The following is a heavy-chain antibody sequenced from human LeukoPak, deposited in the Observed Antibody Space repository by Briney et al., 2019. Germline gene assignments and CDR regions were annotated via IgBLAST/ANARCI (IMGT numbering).Heavy chain of an antibody. J-gene: IGHJ4*02. CDR2: IRSKAYGGTT. V-gene: IGHV3-49*04. D-gene: IGHD7-27*01. Sequence: GGSLRLSCTASGFTFGDYAMSWVRQAPGKGLEWVGFIRSKAYGGTTEYAASVKGRFTISRDDSKSIAYLQMNSLKTEDTAVYYCTSGLPRAWGSGVFADYWGQGTLVTVSS. CDR1: GFTFGDYA. CDR3: TSGLPRAWGSGVFADY.